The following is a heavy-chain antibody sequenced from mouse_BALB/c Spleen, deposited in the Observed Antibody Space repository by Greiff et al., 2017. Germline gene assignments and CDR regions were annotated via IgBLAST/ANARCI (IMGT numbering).Heavy chain of an antibody. CDR1: GFTFSDYY. V-gene: IGHV5-4*02. CDR3: ARDHGNYGYFDV. J-gene: IGHJ1*01. D-gene: IGHD2-1*01. CDR2: ISDGGSYT. Sequence: EVKLVESGGGLVKPGGSLKLSCAASGFTFSDYYMYWVRQTPEKRLEWVATISDGGSYTYYPDSVKGRFTISRDNAKNNLYLQMSSLKSEDTAMYYCARDHGNYGYFDVWGAGTTVTVSS.